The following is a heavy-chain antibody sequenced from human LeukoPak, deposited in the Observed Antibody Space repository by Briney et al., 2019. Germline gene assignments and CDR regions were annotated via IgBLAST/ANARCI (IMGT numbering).Heavy chain of an antibody. V-gene: IGHV3-23*01. CDR2: ISGSGDKT. CDR1: GFTFSSYA. Sequence: PGGSLRLSCVASGFTFSSYAMSWVRQAPGKGLEWVSLISGSGDKTYYADSVKGRFTISRDNSKNTLYLQMNSLRAEDTAVYYCARDGIMAVAGSFDYWGQGTLVTVSS. D-gene: IGHD6-19*01. CDR3: ARDGIMAVAGSFDY. J-gene: IGHJ4*02.